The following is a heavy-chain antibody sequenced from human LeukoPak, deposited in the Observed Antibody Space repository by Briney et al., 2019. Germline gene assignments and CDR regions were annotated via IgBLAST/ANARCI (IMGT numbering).Heavy chain of an antibody. CDR3: ARGKYGSSTSCYNYGMDV. CDR1: GFTFSSYS. D-gene: IGHD2-2*02. V-gene: IGHV3-21*01. CDR2: ISSSSSYI. Sequence: PGGSLRLSCAASGFTFSSYSMNWVRQAPGKGLEWVSSISSSSSYIYYADSVKGRFTISRDNAKNSLYLQMNSLRAEDTAVYYCARGKYGSSTSCYNYGMDVWGQGTTVTVSS. J-gene: IGHJ6*02.